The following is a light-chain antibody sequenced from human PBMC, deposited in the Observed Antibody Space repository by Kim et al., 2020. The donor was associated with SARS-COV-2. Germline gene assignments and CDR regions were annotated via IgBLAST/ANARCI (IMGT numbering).Light chain of an antibody. CDR1: QSVSSN. Sequence: VSPGETAPLACRASQSVSSNLAWYQQKPGQAPRLLIYGASTRATGIPARFSGSGSGTEFTLTISSLQSEDFAVYYCQQYNNWPPHTFGQGTKLEI. J-gene: IGKJ2*01. V-gene: IGKV3-15*01. CDR2: GAS. CDR3: QQYNNWPPHT.